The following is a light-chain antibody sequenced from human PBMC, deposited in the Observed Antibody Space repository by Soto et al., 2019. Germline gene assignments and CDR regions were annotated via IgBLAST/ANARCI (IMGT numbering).Light chain of an antibody. CDR2: GAS. V-gene: IGKV3-15*01. CDR1: QSVSDN. CDR3: QQSNNWPYT. J-gene: IGKJ2*01. Sequence: EVVMTQSPATLSVSPGERVTLSCRASQSVSDNLAWYQQKPGQAPRRLIYGASTRATTIPARFSGSGSGTEFTLTISSLHSEDFAVYYCQQSNNWPYTFGQGTKLDIK.